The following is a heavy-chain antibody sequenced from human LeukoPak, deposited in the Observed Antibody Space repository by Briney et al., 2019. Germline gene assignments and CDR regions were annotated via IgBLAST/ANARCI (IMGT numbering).Heavy chain of an antibody. CDR2: INHRGST. Sequence: GSLRLTCAASGFTVSDKYMSWIRQPPGKGLEWIGEINHRGSTNYNPSLKSRVTMSVDTSKNQFSLKLSSVTAADTAVYYCARGRGAARFVTIEFDYWGQGALVTVSS. J-gene: IGHJ4*02. CDR3: ARGRGAARFVTIEFDY. D-gene: IGHD6-6*01. V-gene: IGHV4-34*01. CDR1: GFTVSDKY.